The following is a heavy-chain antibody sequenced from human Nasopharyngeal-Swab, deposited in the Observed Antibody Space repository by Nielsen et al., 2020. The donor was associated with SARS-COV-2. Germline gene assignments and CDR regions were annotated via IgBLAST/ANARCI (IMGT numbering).Heavy chain of an antibody. CDR3: ARDPDVDIVATDAFDI. D-gene: IGHD5-12*01. Sequence: GGSLRLSCAASGFTFSSYAMHWVRQAPGKGLEWVAVISYDGSNKYYADSVKGRFTISRDNSKNTLYQQMNSLRAEDTAVYYCARDPDVDIVATDAFDIWGQGTMVTVSS. CDR2: ISYDGSNK. V-gene: IGHV3-30-3*01. CDR1: GFTFSSYA. J-gene: IGHJ3*02.